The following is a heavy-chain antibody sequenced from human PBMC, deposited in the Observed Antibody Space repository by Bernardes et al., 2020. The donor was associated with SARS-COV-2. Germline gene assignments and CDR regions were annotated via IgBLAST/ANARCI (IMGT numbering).Heavy chain of an antibody. CDR2: INKIGSAQ. V-gene: IGHV3-7*01. CDR1: GFTFSDYW. D-gene: IGHD2-15*01. Sequence: GGSLSLSCTSSGFTFSDYWMSWVRPAPGKGLEWVANINKIGSAQYYVDSVKGRFTISRDNTKNSVYLQMDSLRAEDTAVYYCARYVAALDYWGRGTLVAVSS. J-gene: IGHJ4*01. CDR3: ARYVAALDY.